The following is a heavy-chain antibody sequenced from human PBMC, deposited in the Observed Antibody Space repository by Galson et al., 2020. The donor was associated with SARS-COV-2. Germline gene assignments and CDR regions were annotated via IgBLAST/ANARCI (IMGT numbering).Heavy chain of an antibody. D-gene: IGHD6-19*01. CDR3: ARLDSGGCRGNY. CDR1: GFSLTSSGVC. J-gene: IGHJ4*02. V-gene: IGHV2-70*11. Sequence: ESGPTLVKPTQTLTLTCTFSGFSLTSSGVCVNWIRQPPGQALEWLARTDWDDENHYSTSLKTRLTISKDTSKNQVVLTMTNMDPVDTGTYYCARLDSGGCRGNYWGQGTLVTVAS. CDR2: TDWDDEN.